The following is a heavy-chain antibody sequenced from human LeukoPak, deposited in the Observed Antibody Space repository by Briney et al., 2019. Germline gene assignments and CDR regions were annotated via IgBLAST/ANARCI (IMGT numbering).Heavy chain of an antibody. D-gene: IGHD4-23*01. Sequence: PSETLSLTCTVSGGSISSSSYYWGWIRQPPGKGLEWIGSIYYSGSTYYNPSLKSRVTISVDTSKNQFSLKLSSVTAADTAVYYCTRGGNWAFDYWGQGALVTVSS. CDR3: TRGGNWAFDY. CDR2: IYYSGST. J-gene: IGHJ4*02. CDR1: GGSISSSSYY. V-gene: IGHV4-39*07.